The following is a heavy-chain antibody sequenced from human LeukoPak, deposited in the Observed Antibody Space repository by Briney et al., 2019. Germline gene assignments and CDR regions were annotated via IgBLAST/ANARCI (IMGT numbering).Heavy chain of an antibody. D-gene: IGHD3-3*01. V-gene: IGHV4-31*03. Sequence: SQTLSLTCTVSGGSISSGGYYWSWIRQHTGKGLEWIGYIYYSGSTYYNPSLKSRVSMSVDASKTQFSLNLSSVTAADTAVYYCARAPIFGVAYFHYWGQGSLVTVSS. CDR1: GGSISSGGYY. CDR2: IYYSGST. CDR3: ARAPIFGVAYFHY. J-gene: IGHJ4*02.